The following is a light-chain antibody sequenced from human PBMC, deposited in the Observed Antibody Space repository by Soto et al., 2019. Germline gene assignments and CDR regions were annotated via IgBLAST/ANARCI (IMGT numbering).Light chain of an antibody. CDR1: SSDVGGYNY. Sequence: SVLTKPAYVYGSPGQSITISCTGTSSDVGGYNYVSWYQQHPGKAPKLMIYDVSNRPSGVSNRFSGSKSGNTASLTISGLQAEDEADYYCSSYTSSGTYVFGTGTKVTVL. V-gene: IGLV2-14*01. CDR2: DVS. J-gene: IGLJ1*01. CDR3: SSYTSSGTYV.